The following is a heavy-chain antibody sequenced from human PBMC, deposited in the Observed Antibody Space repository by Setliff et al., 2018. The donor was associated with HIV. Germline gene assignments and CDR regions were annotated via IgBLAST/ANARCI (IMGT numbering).Heavy chain of an antibody. CDR2: ISVYNGNI. V-gene: IGHV1-18*01. J-gene: IGHJ3*02. CDR1: GYTFTSYS. CDR3: ARDSEPGIAVAGADAFDI. Sequence: ASVKVSCKASGYTFTSYSLNWVRQAPGQGLEWMGWISVYNGNINYAQKLQGRVTMTTDTSTSTAYMELRSLRCDDTAVYYCARDSEPGIAVAGADAFDIWGQGTMVTVSS. D-gene: IGHD6-19*01.